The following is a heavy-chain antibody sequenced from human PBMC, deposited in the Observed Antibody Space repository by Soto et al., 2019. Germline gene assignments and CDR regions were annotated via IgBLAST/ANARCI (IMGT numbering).Heavy chain of an antibody. CDR3: AWVHHPDRITIFGVVSNWFDP. CDR1: GGSISSGGYY. Sequence: SETLSLTCTVSGGSISSGGYYWSWIRQHPGKGLEWIGYIYYSGSTYYNPSLKSRVTISVDTSKNQISMKLSSVTTADTAMYYCAWVHHPDRITIFGVVSNWFDPWGQGTLVTVS. J-gene: IGHJ5*02. CDR2: IYYSGST. V-gene: IGHV4-31*03. D-gene: IGHD3-3*01.